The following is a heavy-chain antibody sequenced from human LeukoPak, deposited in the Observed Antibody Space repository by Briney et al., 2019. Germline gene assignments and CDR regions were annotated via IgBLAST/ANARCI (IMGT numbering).Heavy chain of an antibody. CDR2: INTDGSTT. CDR1: GFTFSNYW. V-gene: IGHV3-74*01. D-gene: IGHD2-8*02. Sequence: PGGSLRLSCAASGFTFSNYWMHWVRQAPGKGLVWVTRINTDGSTTSYADSVEGRFTISRDNAKNTLYLQMNSLRAEDTAVYYCARVSTGKHYFDSWGQGTLVTVSS. J-gene: IGHJ4*02. CDR3: ARVSTGKHYFDS.